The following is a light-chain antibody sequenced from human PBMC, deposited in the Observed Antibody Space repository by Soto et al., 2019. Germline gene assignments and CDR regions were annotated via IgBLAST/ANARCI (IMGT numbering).Light chain of an antibody. Sequence: EIVLTQSPATLSLSPGERATLSCRASQSVSSYLAWYQQKPGQAPRLLIYYASNRATGIPARFSGSGSATDFTLTISSRAPEDCAVSYCQQRSNCPPDTFGGGPKVDLK. CDR2: YAS. J-gene: IGKJ4*02. CDR3: QQRSNCPPDT. V-gene: IGKV3-11*01. CDR1: QSVSSY.